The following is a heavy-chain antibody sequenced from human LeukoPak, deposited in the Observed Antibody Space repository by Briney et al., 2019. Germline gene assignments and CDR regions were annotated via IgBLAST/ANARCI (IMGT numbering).Heavy chain of an antibody. J-gene: IGHJ3*02. CDR2: INPNSGGT. CDR1: GYTFTSYY. CDR3: ARDIWFGELTDAFDI. Sequence: ASVKVSCKASGYTFTSYYMHWVRQAPGQGLEWMGWINPNSGGTNYAQKFQGRVTMTRDTSISTAYMELSRLRSDDTAVYYCARDIWFGELTDAFDIWGQGTMVTVSS. V-gene: IGHV1-2*02. D-gene: IGHD3-10*01.